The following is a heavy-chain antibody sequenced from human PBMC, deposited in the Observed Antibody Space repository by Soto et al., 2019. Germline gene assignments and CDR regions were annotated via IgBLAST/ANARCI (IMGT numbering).Heavy chain of an antibody. Sequence: GGSLRLSCAASGFTVSSNYMSWVRQAPGKGLEWVSVIYSGGSTYYADSVKGRFTISRDNSKNTLYPQMNSLRAEDTAVYYCARDPGPTEDYYDSSGYRPFDYWGQGTLVTVSS. J-gene: IGHJ4*02. V-gene: IGHV3-66*01. CDR1: GFTVSSNY. CDR2: IYSGGST. CDR3: ARDPGPTEDYYDSSGYRPFDY. D-gene: IGHD3-22*01.